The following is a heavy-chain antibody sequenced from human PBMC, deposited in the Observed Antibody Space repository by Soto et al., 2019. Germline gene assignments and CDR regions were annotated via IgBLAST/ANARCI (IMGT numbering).Heavy chain of an antibody. J-gene: IGHJ6*02. CDR3: AYHWGSGSFAYYYYGMDV. Sequence: GGPLRLSCAASGCTFSSYSMNWVSQAPGKGLEWVSYISSSSSSTIYYADSVKGRFTISRDNAKNSLYLQMNSLRAEDTAVYYCAYHWGSGSFAYYYYGMDVWGQGTTVTVSS. V-gene: IGHV3-48*01. CDR2: ISSSSSSTI. CDR1: GCTFSSYS. D-gene: IGHD3-10*01.